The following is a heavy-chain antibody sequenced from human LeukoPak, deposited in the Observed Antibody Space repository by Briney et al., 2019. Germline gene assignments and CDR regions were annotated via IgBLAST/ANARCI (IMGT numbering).Heavy chain of an antibody. D-gene: IGHD6-13*01. CDR2: IKEDGTQN. V-gene: IGHV3-7*04. CDR3: ARLRPYSSTWYAYYGMDV. Sequence: GGSLRLSCVASGFTFSSYWMSWVRQAPGRGLEWVANIKEDGTQNYYVDSVKGRFTISRDNAKNSMYLQMNSLRADETAVYYCARLRPYSSTWYAYYGMDVWGQGTTVTVSS. J-gene: IGHJ6*02. CDR1: GFTFSSYW.